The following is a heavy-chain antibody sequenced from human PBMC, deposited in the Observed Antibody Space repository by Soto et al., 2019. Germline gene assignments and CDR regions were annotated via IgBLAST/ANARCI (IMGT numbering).Heavy chain of an antibody. V-gene: IGHV6-1*01. CDR1: GDSVSSNSAA. J-gene: IGHJ4*02. Sequence: SHTLSLTCAISGDSVSSNSAAWNWIRQSPSRGLEWLGRTYYRSKWYNDYAVSVKSRITINPDTSKNQFSLQLNSVTPEDTAVYYCARDGAGLRFLEWLPYYFDYWGQGTMVTVSS. D-gene: IGHD3-3*01. CDR3: ARDGAGLRFLEWLPYYFDY. CDR2: TYYRSKWYN.